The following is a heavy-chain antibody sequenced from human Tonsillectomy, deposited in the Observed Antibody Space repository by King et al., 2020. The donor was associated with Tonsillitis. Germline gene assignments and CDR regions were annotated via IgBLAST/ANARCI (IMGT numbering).Heavy chain of an antibody. J-gene: IGHJ4*02. D-gene: IGHD1-26*01. CDR1: GFTVSSNY. Sequence: VQLVESGGGLIQPGGSLRLSCAASGFTVSSNYMSWVRQAPGKGLEWVSVIYSGGSTYYADSVKGRFTISTDNSKNTLYLQMNSLRAEDTAAYYCAREGGYIVGATTGFDYWGQGTLVTVSS. CDR3: AREGGYIVGATTGFDY. V-gene: IGHV3-53*01. CDR2: IYSGGST.